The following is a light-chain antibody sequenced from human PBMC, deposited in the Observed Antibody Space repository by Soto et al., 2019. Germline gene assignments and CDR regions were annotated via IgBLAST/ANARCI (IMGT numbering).Light chain of an antibody. CDR3: QQYGSSPPYA. Sequence: EIVLTQSPGTLSLSPGERATLSCRASQSVSSSYLAWYQQKPGQAPRLLIYGASSRATGIPYRFSGSGSGTDFTFTISRLEPEDFAVYYCQQYGSSPPYAFGQGTKLEIK. J-gene: IGKJ2*01. V-gene: IGKV3-20*01. CDR2: GAS. CDR1: QSVSSSY.